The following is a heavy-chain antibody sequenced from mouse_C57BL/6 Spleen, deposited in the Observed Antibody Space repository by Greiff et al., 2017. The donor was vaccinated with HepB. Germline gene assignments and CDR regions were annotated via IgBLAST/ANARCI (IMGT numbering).Heavy chain of an antibody. V-gene: IGHV5-4*01. J-gene: IGHJ3*01. CDR1: GFTFSSYA. CDR3: ARDGGPAWFAY. Sequence: EVKVVESGGGLVKPGGSLKLSCAASGFTFSSYAMSWVRQTPEKRLEWVATISDGGSYTYYPDNVKGRFTISRDNAKNNLYLQMSHLKSEDTAMYYCARDGGPAWFAYWGQGTLVTVSA. D-gene: IGHD1-1*02. CDR2: ISDGGSYT.